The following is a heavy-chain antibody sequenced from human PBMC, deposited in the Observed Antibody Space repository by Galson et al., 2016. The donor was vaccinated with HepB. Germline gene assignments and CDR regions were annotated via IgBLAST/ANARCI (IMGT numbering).Heavy chain of an antibody. CDR1: GFSFSSSA. Sequence: SVKVSCKASGFSFSSSAVHWVRQTRGQRLEWIGWIVVGSGNTNYAQKFQERVTITRVLSSGTAYMELSSLRSEDTAVYYCADYDFWSGYYGYYFDNWGQGTLVTVSS. D-gene: IGHD3-3*01. CDR2: IVVGSGNT. J-gene: IGHJ4*02. CDR3: ADYDFWSGYYGYYFDN. V-gene: IGHV1-58*01.